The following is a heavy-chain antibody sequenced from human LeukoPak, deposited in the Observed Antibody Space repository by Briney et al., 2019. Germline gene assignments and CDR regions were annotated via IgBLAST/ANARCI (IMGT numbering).Heavy chain of an antibody. J-gene: IGHJ5*02. V-gene: IGHV4-31*03. D-gene: IGHD3-22*01. CDR2: IYYSGTT. CDR3: ARAKYDSSGSYYGVTPRLAVGGFDP. CDR1: GGSISSGYY. Sequence: SETLSLTCTVSGGSISSGYYWNWIRQYPGKGLEWIGSIYYSGTTQYSPSLKTRVIISVDTSRNQFSLKLSSVTAADTAVYYCARAKYDSSGSYYGVTPRLAVGGFDPWGQGTLVTASS.